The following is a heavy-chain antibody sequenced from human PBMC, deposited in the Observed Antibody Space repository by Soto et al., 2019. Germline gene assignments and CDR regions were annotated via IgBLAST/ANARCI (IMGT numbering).Heavy chain of an antibody. CDR3: ARLPRDTAMVRGYGMDV. D-gene: IGHD5-18*01. CDR1: GYTFTSYG. V-gene: IGHV1-18*01. Sequence: QVQLVQSGAEVKKPGASVKVSCKASGYTFTSYGISWVRQAPGQGLEWMGWISAYNGNTNYAQKLQGRVTMTTDTSTSTAYMEVRSLRSDDTAVYYCARLPRDTAMVRGYGMDVWGQGTTVTVSS. J-gene: IGHJ6*02. CDR2: ISAYNGNT.